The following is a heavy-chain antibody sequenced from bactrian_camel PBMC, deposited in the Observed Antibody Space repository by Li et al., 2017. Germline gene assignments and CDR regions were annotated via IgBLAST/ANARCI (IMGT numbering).Heavy chain of an antibody. J-gene: IGHJ4*01. V-gene: IGHV3S6*01. Sequence: QVQLVESGEGLVQPGGSLSLSCAASGFRFGGSWMSWVRQAPGKGVEWVSRITEDGRYTYYADSVKGRFTISRDNAKNTVYLQMNNLKSEDTALYYCVDSNGYWYYEHWGQGTQVTVS. CDR1: GFRFGGSW. D-gene: IGHD1*01. CDR3: VDSNGYWYYEH. CDR2: ITEDGRYT.